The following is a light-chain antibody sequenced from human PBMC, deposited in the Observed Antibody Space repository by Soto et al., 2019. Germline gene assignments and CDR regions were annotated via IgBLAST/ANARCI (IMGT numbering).Light chain of an antibody. CDR3: QKSYSIPYT. CDR2: AAS. J-gene: IGKJ2*01. V-gene: IGKV1-39*01. CDR1: QTISTY. Sequence: DIQMTQSPSSLSASVGDRVTITCRASQTISTYLNWYQQNPGKAPKLLIYAASNLQNGVPSRFSGSGSGTDFTLTISSLPPEDFATYYCQKSYSIPYTFGQGTKQEIK.